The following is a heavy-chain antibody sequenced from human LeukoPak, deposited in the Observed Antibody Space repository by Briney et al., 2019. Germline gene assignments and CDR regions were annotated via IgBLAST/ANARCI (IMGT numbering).Heavy chain of an antibody. CDR1: GYTFAAFH. V-gene: IGHV1-2*02. CDR3: GRSHDYSNYVAP. D-gene: IGHD4-11*01. Sequence: ASVKVSCKASGYTFAAFHIHWVRQAPGQGLEWMSWVNPNGGGTIYAPNFEGRVTMTRDTSITTAYMELHSERSDDTAMLFCGRSHDYSNYVAPLRQRTLVTVSS. CDR2: VNPNGGGT. J-gene: IGHJ5*02.